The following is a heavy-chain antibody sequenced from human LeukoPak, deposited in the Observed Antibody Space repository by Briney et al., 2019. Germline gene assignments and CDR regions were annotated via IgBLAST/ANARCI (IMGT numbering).Heavy chain of an antibody. J-gene: IGHJ1*01. V-gene: IGHV4-39*01. Sequence: SETLSLTCTVSGGSISSSSYYWGWIRQPPGKGLEWIGSIYYSGSTYYNPSLKGRVTISVDTSKNQFSLKLSSVTAADTAVYYCAGLYSGSYYQYFQHWGQGTLVTASS. CDR3: AGLYSGSYYQYFQH. CDR2: IYYSGST. CDR1: GGSISSSSYY. D-gene: IGHD1-26*01.